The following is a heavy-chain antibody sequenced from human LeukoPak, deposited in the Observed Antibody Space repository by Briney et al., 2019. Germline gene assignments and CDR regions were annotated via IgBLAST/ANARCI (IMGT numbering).Heavy chain of an antibody. CDR3: ARVLRYFDWLPPSFDY. V-gene: IGHV3-7*01. Sequence: GGSLRLSCRGSGFIYGNYWMTWVRQAPGKGLEWVANIKQDGSEKYYVDSVKGRFTISRDNAKNSLYLQMNSLRAEDTAVYYCARVLRYFDWLPPSFDYWGQGTLVTVSS. CDR1: GFIYGNYW. J-gene: IGHJ4*02. D-gene: IGHD3-9*01. CDR2: IKQDGSEK.